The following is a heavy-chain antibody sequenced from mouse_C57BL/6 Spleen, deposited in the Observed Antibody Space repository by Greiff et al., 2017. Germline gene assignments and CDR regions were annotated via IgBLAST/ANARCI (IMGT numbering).Heavy chain of an antibody. CDR3: ARGGDYDGDWYFDV. J-gene: IGHJ1*03. CDR1: GYTFTSYT. CDR2: INPSSGYT. V-gene: IGHV1-4*01. D-gene: IGHD2-4*01. Sequence: QVQLQQSGAELARPGASVKMSCKASGYTFTSYTMHWVKQRPGQGLEWIGYINPSSGYTKYNQKFKDKATLTADKSSSTAYMKLSSLTSEDSAVXYCARGGDYDGDWYFDVWGTGTTVTVSS.